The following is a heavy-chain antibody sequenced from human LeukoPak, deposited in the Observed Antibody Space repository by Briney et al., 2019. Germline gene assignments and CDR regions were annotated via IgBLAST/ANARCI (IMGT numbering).Heavy chain of an antibody. Sequence: PSETLSLTCAVYGGSFSGYYWSWIRQPPGKGLEWIGEINHSGSTNYNPSLKSRVTISVDTSKNQFSLKLSSVTAADTAVYYCARAGSGYYPFDYWGQGTLVTVSS. CDR1: GGSFSGYY. V-gene: IGHV4-34*01. D-gene: IGHD3-22*01. CDR3: ARAGSGYYPFDY. J-gene: IGHJ4*02. CDR2: INHSGST.